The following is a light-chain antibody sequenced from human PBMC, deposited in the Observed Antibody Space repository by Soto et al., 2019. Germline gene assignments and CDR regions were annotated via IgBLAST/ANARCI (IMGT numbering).Light chain of an antibody. J-gene: IGKJ1*01. Sequence: EIVLTQSPATLSLSPGERATLSWRASQSVSSYLAWYKQKPGQAPRLLIYDASNRATGIPARFSGSGSGTEFTLTISRLEPEDFDVYYCQQYANSHGTFGQGTKVDIK. CDR2: DAS. CDR1: QSVSSY. V-gene: IGKV3-11*01. CDR3: QQYANSHGT.